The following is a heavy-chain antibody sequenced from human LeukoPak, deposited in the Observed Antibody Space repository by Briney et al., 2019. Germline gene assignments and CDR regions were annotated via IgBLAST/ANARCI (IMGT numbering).Heavy chain of an antibody. CDR1: GFTFSDSV. D-gene: IGHD2-8*01. Sequence: PGGSLRLSSAASGFTFSDSVIHWVRQASGKGLEWVGLIRDKGYGHATAYAASVKGRFTLSRDDSKNTAYLQMNSLKTEDTALYYCTTPNEGNWFDPWGQGTLVTVSS. V-gene: IGHV3-73*01. CDR3: TTPNEGNWFDP. CDR2: IRDKGYGHAT. J-gene: IGHJ5*02.